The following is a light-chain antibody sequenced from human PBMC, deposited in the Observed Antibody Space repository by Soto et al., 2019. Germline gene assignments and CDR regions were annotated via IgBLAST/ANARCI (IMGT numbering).Light chain of an antibody. Sequence: EIELTQSPGTLSLPPGERATLSCRASQSVSSSYLAWYQQKPGQAPRLIIYGASDRATGIPDRFSGSGSGTDFTLTISRLEPEDFAVYYCQQYGSSPYIFGQGTKLEIK. CDR2: GAS. J-gene: IGKJ2*01. CDR3: QQYGSSPYI. V-gene: IGKV3-20*01. CDR1: QSVSSSY.